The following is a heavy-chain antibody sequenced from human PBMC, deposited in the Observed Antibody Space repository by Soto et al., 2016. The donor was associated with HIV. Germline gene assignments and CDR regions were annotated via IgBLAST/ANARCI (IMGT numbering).Heavy chain of an antibody. Sequence: EVQLVESGGGLVQPGGSLRLSCAASGFTFSSYWMHWVCQAPGKGLVWVSRINSDGSSTSYAESVKGRFTISRDNAKNTLYLQMNSLRAEDTAVYYCARVGGYSYGYRYYYYGMDVWGQGTTVTVSS. D-gene: IGHD5-18*01. CDR2: INSDGSST. V-gene: IGHV3-74*01. CDR3: ARVGGYSYGYRYYYYGMDV. CDR1: GFTFSSYW. J-gene: IGHJ6*02.